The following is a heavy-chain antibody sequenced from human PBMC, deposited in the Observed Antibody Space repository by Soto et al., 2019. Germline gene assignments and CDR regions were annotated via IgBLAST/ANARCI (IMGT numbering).Heavy chain of an antibody. Sequence: GGSLRLSCAASGFTFSSYSMNWVRQAPGKGLEWVGRIKSKTDGGTTDYAAPVKGRFTISRDDSKNTLYLQMNSLKTEDTAVYYCTTDNVVVVVADDAFDIWGQGTMVTVSS. V-gene: IGHV3-15*07. CDR2: IKSKTDGGTT. CDR1: GFTFSSYS. D-gene: IGHD2-15*01. J-gene: IGHJ3*02. CDR3: TTDNVVVVVADDAFDI.